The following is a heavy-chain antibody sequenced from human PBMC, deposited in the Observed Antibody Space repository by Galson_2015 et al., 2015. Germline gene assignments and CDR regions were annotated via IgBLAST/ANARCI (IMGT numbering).Heavy chain of an antibody. CDR2: IYHSGST. CDR3: ARYMEWLLKWNWFDP. V-gene: IGHV4-4*02. J-gene: IGHJ5*02. D-gene: IGHD3-3*01. Sequence: SETLSLTCAVSGGSISSSNWWSWVRQPPGKGLEWIGEIYHSGSTNYNPSLKSRVTISVDKSKNQFSLKLSSVTAADTAVYYCARYMEWLLKWNWFDPWGQGTLVTVSS. CDR1: GGSISSSNW.